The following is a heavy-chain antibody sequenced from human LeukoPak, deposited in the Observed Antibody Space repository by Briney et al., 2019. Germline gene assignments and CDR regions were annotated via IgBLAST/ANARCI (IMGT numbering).Heavy chain of an antibody. Sequence: SETLSLTCAVYGGSFSGYYWSWIRQPPGKGLEWIGEINHSGSTNYNPSLKSRVTISVDTSKNQFSLKPSSVTAADTAVYYCARARYRIQLFDYWGQGTLVTVSS. CDR3: ARARYRIQLFDY. D-gene: IGHD5-18*01. J-gene: IGHJ4*02. V-gene: IGHV4-34*01. CDR2: INHSGST. CDR1: GGSFSGYY.